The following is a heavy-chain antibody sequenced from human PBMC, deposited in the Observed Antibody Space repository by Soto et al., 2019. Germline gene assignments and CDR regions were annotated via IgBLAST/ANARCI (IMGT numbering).Heavy chain of an antibody. CDR2: IYYSGST. CDR1: GGSFSNYD. J-gene: IGHJ4*02. CDR3: ARGAAVAGRFDY. Sequence: SETLSLTCTVSGGSFSNYDWSWIRQSPGKGLEWIGYIYYSGSTNYNPSLKSRVTISLDTSKNQLSLKLSPVTAADTAVYYCARGAAVAGRFDYWGQGALVTVSS. V-gene: IGHV4-59*01. D-gene: IGHD6-19*01.